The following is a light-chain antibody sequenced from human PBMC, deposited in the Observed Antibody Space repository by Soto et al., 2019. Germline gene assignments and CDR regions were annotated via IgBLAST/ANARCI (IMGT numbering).Light chain of an antibody. CDR3: QQYDIPPRT. Sequence: EIVLTQSPGTLSLSPGERATLSCRASQSLTSRYLAWYQQKPGQAPRLLISDTSRRATGIPDRFSGSGSQTDFTLTISRLEPDDFAVYYCQQYDIPPRTFGQGTKVEI. CDR2: DTS. J-gene: IGKJ1*01. V-gene: IGKV3-20*01. CDR1: QSLTSRY.